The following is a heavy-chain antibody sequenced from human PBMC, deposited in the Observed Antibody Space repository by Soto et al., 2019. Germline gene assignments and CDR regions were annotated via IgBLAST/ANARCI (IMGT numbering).Heavy chain of an antibody. Sequence: QVQLQESGPGLVKPSETLSLTCTVSGGSISSYYWSWIRQPPGKGLEWIGYIYYSGSTNYNPSLKSRVIISVDTSKNQFSLKLSSVTAADTAVYYCARSYRSGSSDYWGQGTLVTVSS. D-gene: IGHD3-10*01. CDR2: IYYSGST. V-gene: IGHV4-59*01. J-gene: IGHJ4*02. CDR3: ARSYRSGSSDY. CDR1: GGSISSYY.